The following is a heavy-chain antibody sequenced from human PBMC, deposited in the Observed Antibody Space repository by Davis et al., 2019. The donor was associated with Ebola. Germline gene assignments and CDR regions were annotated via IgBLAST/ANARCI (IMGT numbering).Heavy chain of an antibody. Sequence: PSETLSLTCAISGDSVSTAGWNWIRQSPSRGLEWLGRTYYQSKWYYDYAVSVKSRITINLDTSKNQLSLQVNSVTPEDTAVYYCARGWLRSKFDYWGRGTLVTVSS. CDR2: TYYQSKWYY. CDR3: ARGWLRSKFDY. D-gene: IGHD5-12*01. V-gene: IGHV6-1*01. CDR1: GDSVSTAG. J-gene: IGHJ4*02.